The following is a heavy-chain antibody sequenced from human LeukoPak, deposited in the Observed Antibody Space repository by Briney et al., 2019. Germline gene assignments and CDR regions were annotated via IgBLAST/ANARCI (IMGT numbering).Heavy chain of an antibody. V-gene: IGHV4-34*01. CDR3: ARRGAVRKLYYMDV. CDR1: GGSFSGYY. J-gene: IGHJ6*03. D-gene: IGHD4-11*01. Sequence: SETLSLTCAVYGGSFSGYYWSWIRQPPGKGLEWIGEINHSGSTNYNPSLKSRVTISVDTSKNQFSLKLSSVTAADTAVYYCARRGAVRKLYYMDVWGKGTTVTVSS. CDR2: INHSGST.